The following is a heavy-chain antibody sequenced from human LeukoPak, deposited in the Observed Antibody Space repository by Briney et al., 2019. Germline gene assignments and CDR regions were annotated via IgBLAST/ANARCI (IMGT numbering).Heavy chain of an antibody. J-gene: IGHJ4*02. CDR2: IYGTGST. V-gene: IGHV4-38-2*02. D-gene: IGHD1-26*01. Sequence: PSQTLSLTRTVSLFTLGEEDDTGWVRHPPGKGLEWIGRIYGTGSTSYNPSLMNRVTMSVETSKNHFSLELTSVAAAYTAVYYCARYDARGSASTRFDYWGQGILVTISS. CDR1: LFTLGEEDD. CDR3: ARYDARGSASTRFDY.